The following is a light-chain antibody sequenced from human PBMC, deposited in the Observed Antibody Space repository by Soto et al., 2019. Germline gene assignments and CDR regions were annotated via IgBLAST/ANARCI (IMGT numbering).Light chain of an antibody. J-gene: IGKJ4*01. CDR1: QSISSY. CDR3: QQSYSTPRT. Sequence: IQMTQSPSSLSASVGDRVTITCPASQSISSYLHWYQQKPGKAPKLLIYAASSLQSGVPSRFSGSGSGTDFTLTISSLQPEDFATYYCQQSYSTPRTVGGGTKVDIK. V-gene: IGKV1-39*01. CDR2: AAS.